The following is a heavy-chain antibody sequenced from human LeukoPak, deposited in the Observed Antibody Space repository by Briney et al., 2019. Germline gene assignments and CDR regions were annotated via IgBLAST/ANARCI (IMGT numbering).Heavy chain of an antibody. CDR1: GGSISSSSYY. D-gene: IGHD6-13*01. J-gene: IGHJ4*02. CDR3: ARRPGYSRIDY. Sequence: PSETLSLTCTVSGGSISSSSYYWGWIRQSPGKGLEWIGSIYYSGRTYYNPSLKSRVTISVDTSKNQFSLKLSSVTAADTAVYYCARRPGYSRIDYWGQGTLVTVSS. V-gene: IGHV4-39*01. CDR2: IYYSGRT.